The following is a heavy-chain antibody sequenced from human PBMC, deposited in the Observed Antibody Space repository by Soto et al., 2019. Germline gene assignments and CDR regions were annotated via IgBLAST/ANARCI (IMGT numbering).Heavy chain of an antibody. V-gene: IGHV1-3*01. CDR3: ARGAPKLAVDY. D-gene: IGHD1-26*01. J-gene: IGHJ4*02. CDR2: INAGNGNT. Sequence: GASVKVSCKASGYTFTSYAMHWVRQAPGQRLEWMGWINAGNGNTKYSQKYQGRVTITRDTSASTAYMELSSLRSEDTAVYYCARGAPKLAVDYWGQGTLVTVSS. CDR1: GYTFTSYA.